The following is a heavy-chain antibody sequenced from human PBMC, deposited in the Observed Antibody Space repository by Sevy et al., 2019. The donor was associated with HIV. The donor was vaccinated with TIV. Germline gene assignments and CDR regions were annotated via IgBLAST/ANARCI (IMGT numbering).Heavy chain of an antibody. J-gene: IGHJ6*02. CDR1: GYTFTSYG. V-gene: IGHV1-18*01. Sequence: ASVKVSCKASGYTFTSYGISWVRQAPGQGLEWMGWISAYNGNTNYAQKLQGRVTMTTDTSTSTGYMELRSLRADDTAVNYCAGDPRYCSSTSCYKTHYYYGMDVWGQGTTVTVSS. CDR3: AGDPRYCSSTSCYKTHYYYGMDV. D-gene: IGHD2-2*02. CDR2: ISAYNGNT.